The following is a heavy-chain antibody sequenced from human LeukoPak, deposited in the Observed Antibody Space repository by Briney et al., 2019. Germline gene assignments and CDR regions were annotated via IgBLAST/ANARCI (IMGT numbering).Heavy chain of an antibody. Sequence: SETLSLTCTVSGGSISRYYWSWIRQPAGKGLEWIGRIYTSGSTNYNPSLKSRVTMSVDTSKNQFSLKLSSVTAADTAVYYCARDRLMVYAGPWFDPWGQGTLVTVSS. D-gene: IGHD2-8*01. J-gene: IGHJ5*02. CDR2: IYTSGST. CDR3: ARDRLMVYAGPWFDP. V-gene: IGHV4-4*07. CDR1: GGSISRYY.